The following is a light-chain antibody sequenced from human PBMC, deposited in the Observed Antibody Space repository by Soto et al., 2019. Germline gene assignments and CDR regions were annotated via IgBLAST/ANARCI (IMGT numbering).Light chain of an antibody. J-gene: IGKJ1*01. CDR3: IQGTHWPRT. V-gene: IGKV2-30*01. CDR1: KSLVYSDGNTH. CDR2: RVS. Sequence: DVVLTQSPLSLPVNFGQPASISCRSSKSLVYSDGNTHLSWFHQRPGQSPRRLIYRVSSRDSGVADRFSGSGSGTDFTLEISRVEAEDVGIYFCIQGTHWPRTFGQGTKVEVK.